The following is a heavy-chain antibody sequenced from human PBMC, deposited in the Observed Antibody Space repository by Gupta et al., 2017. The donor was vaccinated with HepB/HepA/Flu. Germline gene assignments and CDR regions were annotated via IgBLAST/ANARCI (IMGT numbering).Heavy chain of an antibody. J-gene: IGHJ4*02. CDR3: AKEIGSLGSFDY. CDR2: ITGNGDST. CDR1: GFTCSSQA. Sequence: EVQLLESGGGLVQPGGSLRLSCVASGFTCSSQAMTLVRQAPGKGLELISAITGNGDSTYYAVSVKGRFTISRDNSKNTLYLQMSSLRAEDTAKYDCAKEIGSLGSFDYWGQGTLVTVSS. V-gene: IGHV3-23*01. D-gene: IGHD3-16*01.